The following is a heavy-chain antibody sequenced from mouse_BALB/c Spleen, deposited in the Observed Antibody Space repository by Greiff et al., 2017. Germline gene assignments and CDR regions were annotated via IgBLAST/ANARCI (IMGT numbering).Heavy chain of an antibody. CDR2: IWSGGST. J-gene: IGHJ3*01. Sequence: QVQLKESGPGLVQPSQSLSITCTVSGFSLTSYGVHWVRQSPGKGLEWLGVIWSGGSTDYNAAFISRLSISKDNSKSQVFFKMNSLQANDTAIYYCARNFGGYDGYFWFAYWGQGTLVTVSA. CDR3: ARNFGGYDGYFWFAY. V-gene: IGHV2-2*02. CDR1: GFSLTSYG. D-gene: IGHD2-3*01.